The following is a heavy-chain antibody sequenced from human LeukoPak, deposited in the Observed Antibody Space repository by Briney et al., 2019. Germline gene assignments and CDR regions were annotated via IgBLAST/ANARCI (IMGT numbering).Heavy chain of an antibody. CDR3: TKGQRGYIYGFDY. V-gene: IGHV3-23*01. D-gene: IGHD5-18*01. Sequence: GGSLRLSCAASGFTFSNYAMTWVRQPPGKGLEWVSVISGSGVSTYYADSVKGRFTISRDNSKDTLYLQMNSLRAEDTAVYYCTKGQRGYIYGFDYWGQGTLVTVSS. CDR1: GFTFSNYA. CDR2: ISGSGVST. J-gene: IGHJ4*02.